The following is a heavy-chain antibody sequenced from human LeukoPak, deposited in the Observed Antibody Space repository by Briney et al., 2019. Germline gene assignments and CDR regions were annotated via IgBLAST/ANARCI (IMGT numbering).Heavy chain of an antibody. Sequence: SETLSLTCTVSGGSISSSSYYWGWIRQPPGKGLEWIGSIYYSGSTYYNPSLKSRVTIPVDTSKNQFSLKLSSVTAADTAVYYCARRIAVAGTSYYYYGMDVWGQGTTVTVSS. D-gene: IGHD6-19*01. V-gene: IGHV4-39*01. CDR2: IYYSGST. CDR3: ARRIAVAGTSYYYYGMDV. CDR1: GGSISSSSYY. J-gene: IGHJ6*02.